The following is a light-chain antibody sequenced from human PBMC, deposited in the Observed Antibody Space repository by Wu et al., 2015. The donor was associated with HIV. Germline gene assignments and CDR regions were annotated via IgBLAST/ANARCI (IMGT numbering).Light chain of an antibody. CDR1: QSISGNY. V-gene: IGKV3-20*01. Sequence: EIVLTQSPGTLSLSPGERATLSCRASQSISGNYLAYYQQKPGQAPRLLIHGASDRATGIPDKFSGSGSWTDFTLTFTRLEPEDFAVYYCQQYGISPHTIFGQGTKLDI. CDR2: GAS. J-gene: IGKJ2*01. CDR3: QQYGISPHTI.